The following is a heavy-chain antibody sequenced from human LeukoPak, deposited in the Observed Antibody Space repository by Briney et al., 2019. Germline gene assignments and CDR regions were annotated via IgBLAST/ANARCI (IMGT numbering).Heavy chain of an antibody. CDR1: GFTFSSYS. J-gene: IGHJ6*02. V-gene: IGHV3-48*02. CDR2: ISSSSSTI. CDR3: ARDLVGYYDFWSGYPDV. Sequence: PGGSLRLSCAASGFTFSSYSMNWVRQAPGKGLEWVSYISSSSSTIYYADSVKGRFTISRDNAKNSLYLQMNSLRDEDTAVYYCARDLVGYYDFWSGYPDVWGQGTTATVSS. D-gene: IGHD3-3*01.